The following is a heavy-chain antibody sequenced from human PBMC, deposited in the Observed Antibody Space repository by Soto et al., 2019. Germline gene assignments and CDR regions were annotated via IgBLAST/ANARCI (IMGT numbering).Heavy chain of an antibody. V-gene: IGHV2-5*02. CDR2: IYWADDK. CDR3: AHGRAYSSPPGYSVDY. D-gene: IGHD6-13*01. J-gene: IGHJ4*02. CDR1: GFSLSTSGVD. Sequence: QITLKESGPTLVKPTQTLTLTCTFSGFSLSTSGVDVGWIRQPPGKALEWLALIYWADDKRYKPTVKRSLTREHGIRRYEGVHTLPDTAPLDPATHYCAHGRAYSSPPGYSVDYRGQRTLVTL.